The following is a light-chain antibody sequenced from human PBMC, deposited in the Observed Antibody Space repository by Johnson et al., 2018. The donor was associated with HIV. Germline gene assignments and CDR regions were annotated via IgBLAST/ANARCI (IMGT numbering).Light chain of an antibody. Sequence: QSVLTQPPSVSAAPGQKVTISCSGSSSNIGNNYVSWYQQLPGTAPKLLIYENNKRPSGIPDRFSGSKSGTSATLGIPGLQPGDEADYYCGTWDSSLSVLYVFGTGTKVTVL. J-gene: IGLJ1*01. CDR1: SSNIGNNY. CDR2: ENN. V-gene: IGLV1-51*02. CDR3: GTWDSSLSVLYV.